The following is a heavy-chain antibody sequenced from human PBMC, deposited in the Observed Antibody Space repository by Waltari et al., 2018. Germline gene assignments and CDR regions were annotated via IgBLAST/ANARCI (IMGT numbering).Heavy chain of an antibody. CDR3: ARITIFGVVPDY. CDR1: GGSISSYY. D-gene: IGHD3-3*01. CDR2: IYYSGST. Sequence: QVQLQESGPGLVKPSETLSLTCTVSGGSISSYYWSWIRQPPGKGLEWIGYIYYSGSTNYNPSLKSRVTISVDTSKNQFSLKLSSVTAADTAVYYCARITIFGVVPDYWGQGTLVTVSS. J-gene: IGHJ4*02. V-gene: IGHV4-59*01.